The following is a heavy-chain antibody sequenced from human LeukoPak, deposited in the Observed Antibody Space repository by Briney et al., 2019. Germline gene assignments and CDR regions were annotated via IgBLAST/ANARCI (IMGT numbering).Heavy chain of an antibody. D-gene: IGHD6-19*01. V-gene: IGHV3-23*01. CDR3: AKDQDIAVAGSAFDY. CDR1: GFTFSSYA. Sequence: PGGSLRLSCAASGFTFSSYAMSWVRQVPGKGLEWVSSISGSGGRTYYADSVKGRFTISRDNSKSTLYLQMNSLRAEDTAVYYCAKDQDIAVAGSAFDYWGQGTLVTVSS. CDR2: ISGSGGRT. J-gene: IGHJ4*02.